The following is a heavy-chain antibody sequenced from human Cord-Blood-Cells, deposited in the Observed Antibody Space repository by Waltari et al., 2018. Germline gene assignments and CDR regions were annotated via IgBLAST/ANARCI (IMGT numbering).Heavy chain of an antibody. V-gene: IGHV4-38-2*01. CDR2: IYHSGST. D-gene: IGHD3-10*01. J-gene: IGHJ4*02. CDR1: GYSISSGYY. Sequence: QVQLQESGPGLVKPSETLSLTCAVSGYSISSGYYWGWLRQPRGKGLEWIGRIYHSGSTYDNPSLKSRGAISVDTSKIQFSLKLSSVTAADTAVYYCASQLWFRDPTFDYWGQGTLVTVSS. CDR3: ASQLWFRDPTFDY.